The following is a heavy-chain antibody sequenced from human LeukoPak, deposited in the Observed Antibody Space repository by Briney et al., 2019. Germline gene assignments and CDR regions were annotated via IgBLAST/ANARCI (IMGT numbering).Heavy chain of an antibody. CDR1: GFTVSSNY. D-gene: IGHD6-13*01. CDR2: FYSGGDT. Sequence: GGSLRLSCAASGFTVSSNYMSWVRLAPGKGLECVSVFYSGGDTYYADSVKGRFTISRDNSKNMVYLQMNSLRAEDTAVYYCTTAQIYDDTWYGRDYWGQGTLVTVSS. J-gene: IGHJ4*02. V-gene: IGHV3-66*01. CDR3: TTAQIYDDTWYGRDY.